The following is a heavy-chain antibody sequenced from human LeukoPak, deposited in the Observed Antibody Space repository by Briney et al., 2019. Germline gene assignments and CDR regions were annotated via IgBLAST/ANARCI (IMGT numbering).Heavy chain of an antibody. V-gene: IGHV3-30*02. Sequence: GSLRLSCAASGFTFSSYGMHWVRQAPGKGLEWVAFIRYDGSNKYYADSVKGRFTISRDNSKNTLYLQMNSLRAEDTAVYYCAKSHERDYFDWLSPFDYWGQGTLVTVSS. CDR2: IRYDGSNK. CDR3: AKSHERDYFDWLSPFDY. J-gene: IGHJ4*02. CDR1: GFTFSSYG. D-gene: IGHD3-9*01.